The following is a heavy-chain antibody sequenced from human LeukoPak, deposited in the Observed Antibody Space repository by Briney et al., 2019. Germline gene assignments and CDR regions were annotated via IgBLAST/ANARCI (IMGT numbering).Heavy chain of an antibody. V-gene: IGHV3-23*01. CDR1: GFTFSSHA. Sequence: GGSLRLSCEASGFTFSSHAMTWVRQAPGKGLEWASTISGRGDSTYYADSVKGRFTISRDNAKNSLYLQMNSLRAEDTALYYCAKGRSNYYNYYFDYWGQGTLVTVSS. J-gene: IGHJ4*02. CDR3: AKGRSNYYNYYFDY. D-gene: IGHD3-10*01. CDR2: ISGRGDST.